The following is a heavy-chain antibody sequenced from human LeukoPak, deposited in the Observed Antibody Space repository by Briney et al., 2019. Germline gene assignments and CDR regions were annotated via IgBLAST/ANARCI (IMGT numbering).Heavy chain of an antibody. CDR2: INHSGST. CDR3: ARGRTRFGGVIVRDYYFDY. Sequence: GSLRLSCAVSGLNFRSFWMSWVRQAPGKGLEWIGEINHSGSTNYNPSLKSRVTISVDTSKNQFSLKLSSVTAADTAVYYCARGRTRFGGVIVRDYYFDYWGQGTLVTVSS. D-gene: IGHD3-16*02. V-gene: IGHV4-34*01. CDR1: GLNFRSFW. J-gene: IGHJ4*02.